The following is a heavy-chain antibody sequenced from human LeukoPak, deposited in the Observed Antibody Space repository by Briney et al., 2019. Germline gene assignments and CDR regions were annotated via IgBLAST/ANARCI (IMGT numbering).Heavy chain of an antibody. CDR3: ARASPSCSSTSCPNSYYFDY. CDR2: INPNSGGT. D-gene: IGHD2-2*01. CDR1: GYTFTGYY. J-gene: IGHJ4*02. V-gene: IGHV1-2*02. Sequence: ASVKVSCKASGYTFTGYYMHWVRQAPGQGLEWMGWINPNSGGTNYAQKFQDRVTMTRDTSISTAYMELSRLRSDDTAVYYCARASPSCSSTSCPNSYYFDYWGQGTLVTVSS.